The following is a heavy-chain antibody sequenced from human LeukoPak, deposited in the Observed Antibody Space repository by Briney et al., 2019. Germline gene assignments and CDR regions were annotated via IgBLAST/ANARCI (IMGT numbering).Heavy chain of an antibody. CDR3: ASLSYYYDSSGYQTLEYFQH. D-gene: IGHD3-22*01. CDR2: IYTSGST. J-gene: IGHJ1*01. V-gene: IGHV4-4*07. Sequence: SETLSLTCTVSGGSISSYYWSWIRQPAGKGLEWIGRIYTSGSTNYNPSLKSRVTMSVDTSKNQFSLKLSSVTAADTAVYYCASLSYYYDSSGYQTLEYFQHWGQGTLVTVSS. CDR1: GGSISSYY.